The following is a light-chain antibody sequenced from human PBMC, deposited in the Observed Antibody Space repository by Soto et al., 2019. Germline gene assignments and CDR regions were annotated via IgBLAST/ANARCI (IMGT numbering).Light chain of an antibody. V-gene: IGLV2-14*01. CDR2: DVT. J-gene: IGLJ1*01. CDR3: CSYTTSNTRQIV. Sequence: QSALTQPASVSGSPGQSITISCTGTSSDVGGYNYVSWYQQQQGTAPKFMIYDVTNRPSGVSNRFSGSKSGNTVSLTISGLQAEDEADYYCCSYTTSNTRQIVVGTGTKVTVL. CDR1: SSDVGGYNY.